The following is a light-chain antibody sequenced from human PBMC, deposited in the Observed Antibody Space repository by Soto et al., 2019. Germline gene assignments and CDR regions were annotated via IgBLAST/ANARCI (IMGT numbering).Light chain of an antibody. CDR3: QQYNNWPPWT. CDR1: QSVSNDF. V-gene: IGKV3D-15*01. CDR2: GAS. Sequence: IVLTQSPGILSLSPWERATLSCRASQSVSNDFLAWYQQKPGQAPRLLIYGASSRATGIPARFSGSGSGTEFTLTISSLQSEDFAVYYCQQYNNWPPWTFGQGTKVDIK. J-gene: IGKJ1*01.